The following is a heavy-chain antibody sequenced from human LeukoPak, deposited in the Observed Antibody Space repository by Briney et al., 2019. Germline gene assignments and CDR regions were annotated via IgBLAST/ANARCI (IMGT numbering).Heavy chain of an antibody. CDR1: GGSISSYY. V-gene: IGHV4-59*08. Sequence: SETLSLTCTVSGGSISSYYWSWIRQPPGKGLEWIGYIYYSGSTNYNPSLKSRVTISVDTSKNQFSLKLSSVTAADTAVYYCARFTSGYDYDYWGQGNLVTVSS. CDR3: ARFTSGYDYDY. J-gene: IGHJ4*02. CDR2: IYYSGST. D-gene: IGHD5-12*01.